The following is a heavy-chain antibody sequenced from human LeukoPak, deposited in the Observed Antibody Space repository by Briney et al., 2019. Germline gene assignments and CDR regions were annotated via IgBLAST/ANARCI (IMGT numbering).Heavy chain of an antibody. Sequence: SETLSLTCSVSGGSISNYYWIWIRQSPGKGLEYIGYIYYSGSTNYNPSLNSRVTISLDTSKIQFSLKLNSVTAADTAVYYCARDRGYYGSGSYYTGWFDPWGQGTLVTVSS. CDR3: ARDRGYYGSGSYYTGWFDP. D-gene: IGHD3-10*01. CDR2: IYYSGST. V-gene: IGHV4-59*01. J-gene: IGHJ5*02. CDR1: GGSISNYY.